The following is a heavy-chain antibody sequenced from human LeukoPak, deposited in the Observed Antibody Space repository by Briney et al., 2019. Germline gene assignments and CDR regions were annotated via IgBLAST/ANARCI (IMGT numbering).Heavy chain of an antibody. CDR3: ARRRDGFKGVYYYYMDV. J-gene: IGHJ6*03. V-gene: IGHV4-59*08. CDR1: GGSISSYY. CDR2: IYYSGST. Sequence: SETLSLTCTVSGGSISSYYWSWIRQPPGKGLEWIGYIYYSGSTNYNPSLKSRVTISVDTSKNQFSLKLSSVTAADTAVYYCARRRDGFKGVYYYYMDVWGKGTTVTVSS. D-gene: IGHD3-10*01.